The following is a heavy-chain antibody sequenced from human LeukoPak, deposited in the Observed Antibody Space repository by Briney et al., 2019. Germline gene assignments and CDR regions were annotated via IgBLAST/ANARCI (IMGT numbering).Heavy chain of an antibody. CDR3: ARGFSSGLFDY. CDR2: INHSGST. Sequence: SETLSPTCAVYGGSFSGYYWSWIRQPPGKGLEWIGEINHSGSTNYNPSLKSRVTISVDTSKNQFSLKLSSVTAADTAVYYCARGFSSGLFDYWGQGTLVTVSS. J-gene: IGHJ4*02. D-gene: IGHD6-19*01. CDR1: GGSFSGYY. V-gene: IGHV4-34*01.